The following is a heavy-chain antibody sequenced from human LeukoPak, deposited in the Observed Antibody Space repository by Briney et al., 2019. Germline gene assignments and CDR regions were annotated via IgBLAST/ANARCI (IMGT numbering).Heavy chain of an antibody. Sequence: GGSLRLSCAASGFTFSSYGMHWVRQAPGKGLEWVAFIRYDGSNKYYADSVKGRFTISRDNSKNTLYLQMNSLRAEDTAVYYCAKETIAKGTTVTTVPYYWGQGTLVTVSS. J-gene: IGHJ4*02. D-gene: IGHD4-17*01. CDR1: GFTFSSYG. V-gene: IGHV3-30*02. CDR3: AKETIAKGTTVTTVPYY. CDR2: IRYDGSNK.